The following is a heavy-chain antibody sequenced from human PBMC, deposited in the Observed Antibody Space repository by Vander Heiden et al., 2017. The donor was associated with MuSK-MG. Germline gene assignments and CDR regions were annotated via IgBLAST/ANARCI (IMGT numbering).Heavy chain of an antibody. CDR3: ARDIRDTAGSYYYYYYMDV. J-gene: IGHJ6*03. CDR1: GYTLNIYG. Sequence: QVQLVQSGAEVKKPGASVKVSCKASGYTLNIYGISRVRQAPGHGLEWMGWISAYNGDTKYAQKLQGRVTMTTDTSTSTAYMELRSLRSDDTAVYYCARDIRDTAGSYYYYYYMDVWGEGTTVTVSS. CDR2: ISAYNGDT. V-gene: IGHV1-18*01. D-gene: IGHD5-18*01.